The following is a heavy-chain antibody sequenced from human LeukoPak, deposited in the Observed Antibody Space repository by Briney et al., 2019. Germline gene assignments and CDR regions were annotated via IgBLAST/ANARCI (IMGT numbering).Heavy chain of an antibody. CDR1: GFTFSSYA. J-gene: IGHJ4*02. V-gene: IGHV3-30*04. Sequence: GRSLRLSCAASGFTFSSYAMHWVRQAPGKGLEWVAVISYDGSNKYYADSVKGRFTISRDNSKNTLHLQMNSLRAEDTAVYYCASPFVPIVVVPATIERWGQGTLVTVSS. CDR3: ASPFVPIVVVPATIER. D-gene: IGHD2-2*01. CDR2: ISYDGSNK.